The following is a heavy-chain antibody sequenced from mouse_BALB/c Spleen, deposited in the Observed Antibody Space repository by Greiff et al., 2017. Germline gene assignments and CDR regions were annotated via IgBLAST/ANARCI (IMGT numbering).Heavy chain of an antibody. V-gene: IGHV3-8*02. D-gene: IGHD2-4*01. Sequence: EVMLVESGPSLVKPSQTLSLTCSVTGDSITSGYWNWIRKFPGNKLEYMGYISYSGSTYYNPSLKSRISITRDTSKNQYYLQLNSVTTEDTATYYCARWGSYDYDPFAYWGQGTLVTVSA. CDR2: ISYSGST. CDR3: ARWGSYDYDPFAY. J-gene: IGHJ3*01. CDR1: GDSITSGY.